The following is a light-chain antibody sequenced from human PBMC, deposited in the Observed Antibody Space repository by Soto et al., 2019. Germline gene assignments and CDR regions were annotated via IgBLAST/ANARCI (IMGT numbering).Light chain of an antibody. CDR1: SSDVGGYNY. V-gene: IGLV2-11*01. CDR2: DVT. CDR3: CSYAGSYTYV. J-gene: IGLJ1*01. Sequence: QSVLTQPRSVSGSPGQSVTISCTGTSSDVGGYNYVSWYQHHPGEAPKLMIYDVTKRPSGVRDRFSASKSGNTASLTISGLQAEDEADYYCCSYAGSYTYVVGTGTKVTVL.